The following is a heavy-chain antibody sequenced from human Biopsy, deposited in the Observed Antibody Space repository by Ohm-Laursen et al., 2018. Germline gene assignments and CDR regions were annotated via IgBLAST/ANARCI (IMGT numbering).Heavy chain of an antibody. CDR3: ARNFFDSSGYFYYYNGVDL. J-gene: IGHJ6*02. D-gene: IGHD3-22*01. Sequence: GASVTASRPVSGGTFSNSGISWARQAPGQGLEWQGWISSSTDNTNYAQKFQGRATMTTDTSTSTAYMELRSLRSDDTAVYFCARNFFDSSGYFYYYNGVDLWGQGTTVTVSS. CDR1: GGTFSNSG. V-gene: IGHV1-18*01. CDR2: ISSSTDNT.